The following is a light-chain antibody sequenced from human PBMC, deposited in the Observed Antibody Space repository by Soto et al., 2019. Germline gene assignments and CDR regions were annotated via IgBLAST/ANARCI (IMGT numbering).Light chain of an antibody. CDR3: SSYTTSNTRQIV. CDR1: SSDVGGYNY. J-gene: IGLJ1*01. Sequence: QSVLTQPASVSGSPGQSITISCTGTSSDVGGYNYVSWYQQHPGKAPKFMIYDESNRPSGVSNRLSGSKSGNTASLTISGLQAEDEADYYCSSYTTSNTRQIVFGTGTKVTVL. CDR2: DES. V-gene: IGLV2-14*01.